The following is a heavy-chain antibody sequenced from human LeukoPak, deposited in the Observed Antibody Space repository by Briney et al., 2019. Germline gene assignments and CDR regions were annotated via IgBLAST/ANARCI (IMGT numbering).Heavy chain of an antibody. J-gene: IGHJ4*02. V-gene: IGHV4-34*01. CDR1: GGSFSGYY. Sequence: KPSETLSLTCAVYGGSFSGYYWSWIRQPPGKGLEWIGEINHSGSTNYNPSLKSRVTISVDTSKNQFSLKLSSVTAADTAVYYCASLGDYYGSGSYYSTRRPFDYWGQGTLVTVSS. D-gene: IGHD3-10*01. CDR3: ASLGDYYGSGSYYSTRRPFDY. CDR2: INHSGST.